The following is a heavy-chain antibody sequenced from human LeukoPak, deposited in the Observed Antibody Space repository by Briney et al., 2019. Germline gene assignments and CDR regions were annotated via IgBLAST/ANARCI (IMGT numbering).Heavy chain of an antibody. CDR3: AKDQVVGDYYDSSGSNFDY. J-gene: IGHJ4*02. D-gene: IGHD3-22*01. Sequence: GGSLRLSCAASGFRFSNYGMHWVRQAPGKGLEWVAVISHDGSDKYYADSVKGRFTISRDNSKNTLCLQMNSLRAEDTAVYYCAKDQVVGDYYDSSGSNFDYWGQGTLVTVFS. CDR1: GFRFSNYG. V-gene: IGHV3-30*18. CDR2: ISHDGSDK.